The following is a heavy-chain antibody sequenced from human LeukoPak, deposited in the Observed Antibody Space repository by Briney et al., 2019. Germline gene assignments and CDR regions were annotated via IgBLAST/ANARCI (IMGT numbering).Heavy chain of an antibody. CDR1: GGSISSYY. CDR3: ARGRYDSSGYMITYYFDY. CDR2: IYYSGST. Sequence: SETLSLTCTVSGGSISSYYWSWIRQPPGKGLEWIGYIYYSGSTYYNPSLKSRVTISVDTSKNQFSLKLSSVTAADTAVYYCARGRYDSSGYMITYYFDYWGQGTLVTVSS. D-gene: IGHD3-22*01. J-gene: IGHJ4*02. V-gene: IGHV4-59*12.